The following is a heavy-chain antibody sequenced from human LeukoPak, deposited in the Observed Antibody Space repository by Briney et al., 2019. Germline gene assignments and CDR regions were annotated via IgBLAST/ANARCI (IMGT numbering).Heavy chain of an antibody. J-gene: IGHJ5*02. V-gene: IGHV1-18*01. CDR3: ARDPRFLEWLFLGWFDP. D-gene: IGHD3-3*01. CDR1: GYTFTSYG. Sequence: GASVKVSCKASGYTFTSYGISWVRQAPGQGLEWMGWISAYNGNTNYAQKLQGRVTMTTDTSTSTAYMELRSLRSDDTAVYYCARDPRFLEWLFLGWFDPWGQGTLVTVSS. CDR2: ISAYNGNT.